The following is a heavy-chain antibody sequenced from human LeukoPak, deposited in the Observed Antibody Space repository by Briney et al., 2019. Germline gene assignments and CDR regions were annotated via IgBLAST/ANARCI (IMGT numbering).Heavy chain of an antibody. CDR1: GGSFSGYY. CDR2: INHSGST. D-gene: IGHD3-10*01. V-gene: IGHV4-34*01. CDR3: ARAFRYYGSGSYLSY. Sequence: PSETLSLTCAVYGGSFSGYYWSWLRQPPGKGLEWIGEINHSGSTNYNPSLKSRVTISVDTSKNQFSLKLSSVTAADTAVYYCARAFRYYGSGSYLSYWGQGTLVTVSS. J-gene: IGHJ4*02.